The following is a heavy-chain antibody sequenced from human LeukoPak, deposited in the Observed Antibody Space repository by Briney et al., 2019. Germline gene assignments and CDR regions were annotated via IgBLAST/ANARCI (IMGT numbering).Heavy chain of an antibody. CDR3: AKVYSAGWYPGYFDY. V-gene: IGHV3-23*01. CDR2: ISGSGGST. J-gene: IGHJ4*02. Sequence: GGSLRLSCAASGFTFSSYGMSWVRQAPGKGLEWVSAISGSGGSTFYADSVKGRFTISRDNSKNTLYLQMNSLRAEDTAVYYCAKVYSAGWYPGYFDYWGQGTLVTVSS. D-gene: IGHD6-19*01. CDR1: GFTFSSYG.